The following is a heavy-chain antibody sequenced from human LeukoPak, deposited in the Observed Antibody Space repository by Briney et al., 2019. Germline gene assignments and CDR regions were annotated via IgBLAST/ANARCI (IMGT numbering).Heavy chain of an antibody. Sequence: SETLSLTCTVSGGSISRGDYYWSWIRQPPGKGLEWIGYIYYSGSTDYNPSLKSRVTISVDTSKNQFSPKLSSVTAADTAVYYCARMTTFDILTGQSFDYWGQGTLVTVSS. V-gene: IGHV4-30-4*01. CDR2: IYYSGST. J-gene: IGHJ4*02. D-gene: IGHD3-9*01. CDR1: GGSISRGDYY. CDR3: ARMTTFDILTGQSFDY.